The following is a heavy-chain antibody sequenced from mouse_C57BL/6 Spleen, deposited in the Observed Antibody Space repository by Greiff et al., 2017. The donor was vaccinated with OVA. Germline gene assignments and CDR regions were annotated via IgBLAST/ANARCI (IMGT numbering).Heavy chain of an antibody. D-gene: IGHD2-2*01. CDR3: ARSDGNDVKDY. V-gene: IGHV1-7*01. Sequence: VQLVESGAELAKPGASVKLSCKASGYTFTSYWMHWVKQRPGQGLEWIGYINPSSGYTKYNQKFKDKVTLTADKSSSTAYMQLSSLTYEDTAVYYCARSDGNDVKDYWGQGTTLTVSA. CDR1: GYTFTSYW. CDR2: INPSSGYT. J-gene: IGHJ2*01.